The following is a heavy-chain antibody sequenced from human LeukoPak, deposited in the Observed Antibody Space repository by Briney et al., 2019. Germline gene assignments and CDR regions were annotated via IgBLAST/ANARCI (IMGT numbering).Heavy chain of an antibody. V-gene: IGHV4-59*01. CDR2: IYYSGST. CDR3: ASSQLRYLDWLSSFDY. Sequence: SETLSLTCAVYGGSFSGYYWSWIRQPPGKGLEWIGYIYYSGSTNYNPSLKSRVTISVDTSKNQFSLKLSSVTAADTAVYYCASSQLRYLDWLSSFDYWGQGTLVTVSS. D-gene: IGHD3-9*01. J-gene: IGHJ4*02. CDR1: GGSFSGYY.